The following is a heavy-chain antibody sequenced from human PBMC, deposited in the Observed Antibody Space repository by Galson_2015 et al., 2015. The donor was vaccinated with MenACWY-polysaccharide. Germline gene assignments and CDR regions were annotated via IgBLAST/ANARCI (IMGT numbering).Heavy chain of an antibody. CDR2: VRNKANSHTT. CDR3: ARTGYCSVGTCYSDYSDC. J-gene: IGHJ4*02. V-gene: IGHV3-72*01. Sequence: SLRLSCAASGFTFSDHYMDWVRQAPGKGLEWVARVRNKANSHTTEYAASVKGRFTISRDDSKNSLYLQMNSLKTEDTAVYYCARTGYCSVGTCYSDYSDCWGQGTLVSVSS. D-gene: IGHD2-15*01. CDR1: GFTFSDHY.